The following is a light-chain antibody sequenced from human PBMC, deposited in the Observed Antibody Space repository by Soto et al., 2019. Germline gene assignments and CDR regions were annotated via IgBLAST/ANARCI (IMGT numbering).Light chain of an antibody. Sequence: DIRVTQSPVTVSASVGDRVTISCRASQTISHWLAWYHQRPGKAPKLLIYDASNLESGVPSRFSGSGSGTEFTLTISSLQPDDFATYYCQQYDTYPCTSGQGTKV. V-gene: IGKV1-5*01. CDR2: DAS. CDR3: QQYDTYPCT. CDR1: QTISHW. J-gene: IGKJ1*01.